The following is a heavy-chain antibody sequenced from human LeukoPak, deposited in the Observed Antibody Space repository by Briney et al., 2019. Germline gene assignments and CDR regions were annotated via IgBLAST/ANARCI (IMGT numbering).Heavy chain of an antibody. CDR3: ANTGTAFDY. D-gene: IGHD1/OR15-1a*01. V-gene: IGHV3-9*01. Sequence: SLRLSCAASGFTFDDYAMHWVRQAPGKGLEWVSGISWNSGSIGYADSVKGRFTISRDNAKNSLYLQMNSLRAEDTALYYCANTGTAFDYWGQGTLVTVSS. CDR1: GFTFDDYA. CDR2: ISWNSGSI. J-gene: IGHJ4*02.